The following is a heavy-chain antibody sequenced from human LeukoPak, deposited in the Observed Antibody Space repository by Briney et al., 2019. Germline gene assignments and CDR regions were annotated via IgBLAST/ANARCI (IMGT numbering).Heavy chain of an antibody. CDR1: GGSISSYY. CDR2: IYYSGST. D-gene: IGHD5-18*01. CDR3: ARLREYSYGFTPFDY. J-gene: IGHJ4*02. V-gene: IGHV4-59*01. Sequence: KSSETLSLTCTVSGGSISSYYWSWIRQPPGKGLEWIGYIYYSGSTNYNPSLKSRVTISVDTSKNQFSLKLSSVTAADTAVYYCARLREYSYGFTPFDYWGQGTLVTVSS.